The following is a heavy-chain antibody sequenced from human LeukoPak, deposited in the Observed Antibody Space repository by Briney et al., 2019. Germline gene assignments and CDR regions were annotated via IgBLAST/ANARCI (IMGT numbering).Heavy chain of an antibody. Sequence: ASVKVSCKASGYTFTSYYMHWVRQAPGQGLEWMGITNPSGGSTSYAQKLQGRVTITRNTSISTAYMELSSLRSEDTAVYYCARDGRGRYFDWSKDYYYMDVWGKGTTVTISS. CDR3: ARDGRGRYFDWSKDYYYMDV. CDR2: TNPSGGST. V-gene: IGHV1-46*01. CDR1: GYTFTSYY. J-gene: IGHJ6*03. D-gene: IGHD3-9*01.